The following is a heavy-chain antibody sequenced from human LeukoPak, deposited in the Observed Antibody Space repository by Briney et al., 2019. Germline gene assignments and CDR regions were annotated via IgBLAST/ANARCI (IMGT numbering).Heavy chain of an antibody. D-gene: IGHD5-18*01. V-gene: IGHV5-51*01. CDR3: ARGSSGYSYGFDY. CDR2: IYPGDSDT. CDR1: GYSFTSYW. Sequence: NRGESLKISCKGSGYSFTSYWIGWVRQMPGKGLEWMGIIYPGDSDTRYSPSFQGQVTISADKSIRNAYLQWSSLKASDTAMYYCARGSSGYSYGFDYWGQGTLVTVSS. J-gene: IGHJ4*02.